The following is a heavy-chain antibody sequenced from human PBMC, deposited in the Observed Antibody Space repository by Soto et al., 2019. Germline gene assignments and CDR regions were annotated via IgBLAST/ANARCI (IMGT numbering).Heavy chain of an antibody. CDR3: ARGIFGSGTANDY. J-gene: IGHJ4*02. D-gene: IGHD3-10*01. Sequence: EVQLVESGGGLVQPGGSLRLSCAASGFTFTGSWMHWVRQAPGKGLVWVSRINGDGSGTSYADFVKGRFIISRDDAKNTLFLQMNGLRAEDTAVYYCARGIFGSGTANDYWGQGTVVTVSS. CDR2: INGDGSGT. CDR1: GFTFTGSW. V-gene: IGHV3-74*01.